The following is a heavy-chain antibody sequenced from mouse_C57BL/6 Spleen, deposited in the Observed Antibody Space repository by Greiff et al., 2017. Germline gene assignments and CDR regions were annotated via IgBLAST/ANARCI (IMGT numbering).Heavy chain of an antibody. CDR3: ARDYDYDDWFAY. J-gene: IGHJ3*01. CDR1: GFTFSDYG. Sequence: EVKLVESGGGLVKPGGSLKLSCAASGFTFSDYGMHWVRQAPEKGLEWVVYISSGSSTIYYADTVKGRFTISRDNAKNTLFLQMTSLRSEDTAMYYCARDYDYDDWFAYWGQGTLVTVSA. D-gene: IGHD2-4*01. CDR2: ISSGSSTI. V-gene: IGHV5-17*01.